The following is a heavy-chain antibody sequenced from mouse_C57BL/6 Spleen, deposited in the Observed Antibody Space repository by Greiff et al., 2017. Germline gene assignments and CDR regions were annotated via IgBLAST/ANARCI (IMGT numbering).Heavy chain of an antibody. CDR1: GYTFTDYE. Sequence: QVQLKESGAALVRPGASVTLSCKASGYTFTDYEMHWVKQTPVHGLEWIGAIAPETGGTAYNQKFKGKAILTADKSYSTAYMELRSLTSEDSAMYYCTRRGYEGYFDVWGTGTTVTVSS. CDR3: TRRGYEGYFDV. D-gene: IGHD3-1*01. CDR2: IAPETGGT. V-gene: IGHV1-15*01. J-gene: IGHJ1*03.